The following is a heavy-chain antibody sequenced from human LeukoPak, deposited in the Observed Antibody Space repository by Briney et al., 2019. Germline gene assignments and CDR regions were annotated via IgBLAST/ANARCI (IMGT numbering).Heavy chain of an antibody. Sequence: GGSLRLSCAASGFTFSSYWMSWVRPAPGKGLEWVANIKQDGSEKYYVDSVKGRFTIPRDNAKNSLYLQMNSLRAEDTAVYYCARDGTDYSYSHDYWGQGTLVTVSS. CDR3: ARDGTDYSYSHDY. V-gene: IGHV3-7*01. CDR1: GFTFSSYW. J-gene: IGHJ4*02. D-gene: IGHD5-18*01. CDR2: IKQDGSEK.